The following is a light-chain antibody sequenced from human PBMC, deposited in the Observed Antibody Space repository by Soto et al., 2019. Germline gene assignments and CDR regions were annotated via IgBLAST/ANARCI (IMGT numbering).Light chain of an antibody. CDR3: QQYHNLWT. CDR2: GAS. J-gene: IGKJ1*01. Sequence: EIVLTQSPGTLSLSPGERATLYCRASQSVSTNYLAWYQQKPGQAPRLLIYGASSRATGIPDRFSGSGSGTEFTLTITSLQSEDFALYYCQQYHNLWTFGQGTKVDIK. V-gene: IGKV3-20*01. CDR1: QSVSTNY.